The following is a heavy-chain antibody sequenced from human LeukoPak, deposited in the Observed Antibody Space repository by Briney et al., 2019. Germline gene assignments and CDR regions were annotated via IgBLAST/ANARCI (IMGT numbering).Heavy chain of an antibody. CDR3: ARGEFGDYYYFYMDV. D-gene: IGHD2/OR15-2a*01. CDR2: ITSGNNYI. Sequence: GGSLRLSCAASGFTFSSYSMNWVRQAPGKGLEWVSSITSGNNYIYYGDSVKGRFTISRDDAKNSLFLQMNSLRAEYTATYYCARGEFGDYYYFYMDVWGKGTTVTVSS. J-gene: IGHJ6*03. CDR1: GFTFSSYS. V-gene: IGHV3-21*01.